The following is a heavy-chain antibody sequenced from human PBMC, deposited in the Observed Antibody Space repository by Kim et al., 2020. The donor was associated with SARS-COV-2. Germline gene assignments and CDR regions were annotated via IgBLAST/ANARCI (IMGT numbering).Heavy chain of an antibody. CDR2: ISSSSSYI. J-gene: IGHJ4*02. CDR3: ARDSHSSWSDY. D-gene: IGHD6-13*01. CDR1: GFTFSSYS. Sequence: GGSLRLSCAASGFTFSSYSMNWVRQAPGKGLEWVSSISSSSSYIYYADSVKGRFTISRDNAKNSLYLQMNSLRAEDTAVYYCARDSHSSWSDYWGQGTLVTVSS. V-gene: IGHV3-21*01.